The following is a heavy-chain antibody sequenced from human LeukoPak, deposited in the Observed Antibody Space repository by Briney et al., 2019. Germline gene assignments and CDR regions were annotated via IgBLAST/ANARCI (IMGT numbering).Heavy chain of an antibody. CDR2: IRYDGSNK. J-gene: IGHJ4*02. CDR3: AKDESLVGYYGSMVY. Sequence: PGGSLRLSCAASGFSFSSYGMHWVRQAPGKGLEWVAFIRYDGSNKYYADSVKGRFTISRDNSKNTLYLQMNSLRAEDTAVYYCAKDESLVGYYGSMVYWGQGTLVTVSS. D-gene: IGHD3-10*01. V-gene: IGHV3-30*02. CDR1: GFSFSSYG.